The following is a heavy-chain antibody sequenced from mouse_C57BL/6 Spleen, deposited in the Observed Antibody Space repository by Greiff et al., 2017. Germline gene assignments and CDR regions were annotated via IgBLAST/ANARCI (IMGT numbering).Heavy chain of an antibody. CDR1: GFTFSDYG. Sequence: EVMLVESGGGLVKPGGSLKLSCAASGFTFSDYGMHWVRQAPEKGLEWVAYISSGSSTIYYADTVKGRFTISSDNAKNTLFLQMTSLRSEDTAMYYCARTGYSYFDYWGQGTTLTVSS. V-gene: IGHV5-17*01. J-gene: IGHJ2*01. CDR2: ISSGSSTI. CDR3: ARTGYSYFDY. D-gene: IGHD2-3*01.